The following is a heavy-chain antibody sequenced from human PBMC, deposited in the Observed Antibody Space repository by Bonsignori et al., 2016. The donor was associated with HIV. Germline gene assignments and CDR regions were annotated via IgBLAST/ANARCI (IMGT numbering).Heavy chain of an antibody. V-gene: IGHV4-38-2*02. J-gene: IGHJ4*02. D-gene: IGHD6-19*01. Sequence: SETLSLTCAVSGYSISSGYYWGWIRQPPGKGLEWIGSIYHSGSTYYNPSLKSRVTISVDTSKNQFSLKLSSVTAADTAVYYCARDISGSSGWSTELDYWGQGTLVTVSS. CDR3: ARDISGSSGWSTELDY. CDR2: IYHSGST. CDR1: GYSISSGYY.